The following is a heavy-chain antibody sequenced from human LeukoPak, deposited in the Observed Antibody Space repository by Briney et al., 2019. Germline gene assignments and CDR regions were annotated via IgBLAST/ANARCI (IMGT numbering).Heavy chain of an antibody. CDR3: ARDGGGSYTY. CDR2: ISSSSIYI. D-gene: IGHD1-26*01. J-gene: IGHJ4*02. V-gene: IGHV3-21*01. CDR1: GFTLSNYS. Sequence: PGGSLRLSCAASGFTLSNYSMNWVRQAPGKGLEWVSFISSSSIYIYYADSVRGRFTISRDNAKNSLYLQMNSLRAEDTAVYYCARDGGGSYTYWGQGTLVTVSS.